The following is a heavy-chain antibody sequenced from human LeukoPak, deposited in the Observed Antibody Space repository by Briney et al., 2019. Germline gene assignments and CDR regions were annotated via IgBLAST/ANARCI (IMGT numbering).Heavy chain of an antibody. CDR1: GGSISSYY. CDR3: ARVGGSGSYYVPY. D-gene: IGHD1-26*01. J-gene: IGHJ4*02. Sequence: SETLSLTCTVSGGSISSYYWSWIRQPPGKGLEWIGYIFYTGNTNYNPSLKSRVTISVDTSKNQFSLKLSSVTAADTAVYYCARVGGSGSYYVPYWGQGTLVTVSS. V-gene: IGHV4-59*01. CDR2: IFYTGNT.